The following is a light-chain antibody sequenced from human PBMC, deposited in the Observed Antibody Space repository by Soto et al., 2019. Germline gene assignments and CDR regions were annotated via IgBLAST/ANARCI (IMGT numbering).Light chain of an antibody. CDR3: VSYTTRSTEV. CDR1: SSDVGGYIW. CDR2: DVY. Sequence: ALPQPESLSGSPGQSVTISCTGTSSDVGGYIWVSWYQHHPGKAPKLVIYDVYQRPSGVSSRFSGSKSGNTAFLTISGLQTEDEADYYCVSYTTRSTEVFGRAPKVSV. V-gene: IGLV2-14*01. J-gene: IGLJ1*01.